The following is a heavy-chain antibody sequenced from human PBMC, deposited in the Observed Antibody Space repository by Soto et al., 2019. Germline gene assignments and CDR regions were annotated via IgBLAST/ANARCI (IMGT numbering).Heavy chain of an antibody. V-gene: IGHV3-48*01. CDR2: ISSGSSSI. D-gene: IGHD5-18*01. CDR1: GFTFSSYS. Sequence: GGSLRLSCAASGFTFSSYSMNWVRQAPGKGLEWVSYISSGSSSIYYADSVKGRFTISRDNSKNTLYLQMNSLRAEDTAVYYCAKATFEQLWGYFDYWGQGTLVTVS. CDR3: AKATFEQLWGYFDY. J-gene: IGHJ4*02.